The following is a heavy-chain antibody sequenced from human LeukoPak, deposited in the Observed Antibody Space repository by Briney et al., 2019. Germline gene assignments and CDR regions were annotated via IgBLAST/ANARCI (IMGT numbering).Heavy chain of an antibody. CDR1: GFTFSSYA. Sequence: GGSLRLSCAASGFTFSSYAMHWVRQAPGKGLEWVAVISYDGSNKYYADSVKGRFTISRDNSKNTLYLQMNSLRAEDTAVYYCARRYCSSTTPHAPPNYY. D-gene: IGHD2-2*01. CDR3: ARRYCSSTTPHAPPNYY. V-gene: IGHV3-30*04. CDR2: ISYDGSNK. J-gene: IGHJ6*01.